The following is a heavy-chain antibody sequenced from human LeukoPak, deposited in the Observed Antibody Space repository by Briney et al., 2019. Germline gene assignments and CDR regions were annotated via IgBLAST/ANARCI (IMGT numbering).Heavy chain of an antibody. D-gene: IGHD2-2*01. J-gene: IGHJ4*02. CDR1: GFTFSNFW. CDR3: ARGPSSQFRTDY. CDR2: IKQDETEK. Sequence: GGSLRLSCTASGFTFSNFWMGWVRQAPGKGLEWVANIKQDETEKFYLGSVKGRFTISRDNAKNSLYLQMNGLRAEDTAVYYCARGPSSQFRTDYWGQGTLVTVSS. V-gene: IGHV3-7*04.